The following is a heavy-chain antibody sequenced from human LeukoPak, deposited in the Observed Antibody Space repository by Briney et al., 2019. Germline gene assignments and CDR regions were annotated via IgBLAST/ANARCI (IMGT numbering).Heavy chain of an antibody. Sequence: SETLSLTCTVSGGSISSYYWRWIRQPPGKGLEWIGYIYYSGSTNYNPSLKSRVTISVDTSKNQFSLKLSSVTAADTAVYYCARDVGYCSSTSCYWRTATNNWFDPWGQGTLVTVSS. CDR2: IYYSGST. CDR3: ARDVGYCSSTSCYWRTATNNWFDP. CDR1: GGSISSYY. D-gene: IGHD2-2*01. V-gene: IGHV4-59*01. J-gene: IGHJ5*02.